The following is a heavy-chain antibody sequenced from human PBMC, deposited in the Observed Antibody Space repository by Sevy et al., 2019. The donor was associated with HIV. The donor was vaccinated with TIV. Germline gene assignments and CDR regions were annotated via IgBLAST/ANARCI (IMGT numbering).Heavy chain of an antibody. V-gene: IGHV4-30-4*01. D-gene: IGHD3-22*01. CDR2: IYYSGSS. CDR1: GGSISSGDYY. CDR3: GRRADDSNGYSFDY. J-gene: IGHJ4*02. Sequence: SETLSLTCTVSGGSISSGDYYWSWIRQPPEKGLEWIGYIYYSGSSYYNPSLKSRVYISVDTSKNQFSLKLRSVTAADTAVYYCGRRADDSNGYSFDYWGQGTLVTVSS.